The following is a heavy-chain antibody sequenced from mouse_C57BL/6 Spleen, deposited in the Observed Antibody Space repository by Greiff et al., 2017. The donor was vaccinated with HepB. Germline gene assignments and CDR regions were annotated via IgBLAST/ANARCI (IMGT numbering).Heavy chain of an antibody. CDR2: IDPSDSYT. CDR3: ARSGY. V-gene: IGHV1-50*01. D-gene: IGHD3-2*02. Sequence: EAELVKPGASVKLSCKASGYTFTSYWMQWVKQRPGQGLEWIGEIDPSDSYTNYNQKFKGKATLTVDTSSSTAYMQLSSLTSEDSAVYYCARSGYWGQGTTLTVSS. CDR1: GYTFTSYW. J-gene: IGHJ2*01.